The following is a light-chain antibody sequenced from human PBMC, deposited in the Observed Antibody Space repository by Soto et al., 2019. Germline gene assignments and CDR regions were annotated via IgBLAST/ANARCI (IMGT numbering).Light chain of an antibody. J-gene: IGLJ1*01. CDR3: LVWESRSEHYV. CDR1: NIGSKS. V-gene: IGLV3-21*02. Sequence: SYELTQSPSVSVAPGQTVSITCGGYNIGSKSVHWYQQKPGQAPVLVVYDDSDRRSGIPERFSGSNSGNTATLTITRVEAGDEAEPHCLVWESRSEHYVFGTGTKVTVL. CDR2: DDS.